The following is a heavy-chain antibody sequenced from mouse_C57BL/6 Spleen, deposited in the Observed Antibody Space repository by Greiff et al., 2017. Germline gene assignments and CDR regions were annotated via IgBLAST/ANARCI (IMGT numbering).Heavy chain of an antibody. V-gene: IGHV3-6*01. CDR1: GYSITSGYY. D-gene: IGHD1-1*01. Sequence: VQLKESGPGLVKPSQSLSLTCSVTGYSITSGYYWNWIRQFPGNKLEWMGYISYDGSNNYNPSLKNRISITRDTSKNQFFLKLNSVTTEDTATYYCARAGSSDVYFDVWGTGTTVTVSS. CDR2: ISYDGSN. CDR3: ARAGSSDVYFDV. J-gene: IGHJ1*03.